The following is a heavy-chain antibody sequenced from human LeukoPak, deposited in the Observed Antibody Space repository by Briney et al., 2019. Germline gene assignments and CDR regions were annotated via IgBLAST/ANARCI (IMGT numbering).Heavy chain of an antibody. CDR3: ARDSRHLSMGAPYYYYGMDV. D-gene: IGHD2/OR15-2a*01. V-gene: IGHV4-34*01. J-gene: IGHJ6*02. Sequence: SETLSLTCAVYGGSFSGYYWSWIRQPPGKGLEWIGEINHSGSTNYNPSLKSRVTISVDTSKNQFSLKLSSVTAADTAVYYCARDSRHLSMGAPYYYYGMDVWGQGTTVTVSS. CDR2: INHSGST. CDR1: GGSFSGYY.